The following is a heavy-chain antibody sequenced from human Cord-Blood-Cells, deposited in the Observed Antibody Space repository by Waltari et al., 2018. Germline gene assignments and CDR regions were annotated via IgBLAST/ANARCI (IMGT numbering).Heavy chain of an antibody. V-gene: IGHV3-49*04. CDR3: TRDGGITIFGVVIIRAFDI. Sequence: EVQLVESGGGLVQPGRSLRLSCTASGFTFGDYAMSWVRQAPGKGLEWVGFNRSKANGGKKENAKSVKVRLSSSRDDSKSIAYRKMNSLKTEDTAGYYCTRDGGITIFGVVIIRAFDIWGQGTMVTVSS. J-gene: IGHJ3*02. D-gene: IGHD3-3*01. CDR1: GFTFGDYA. CDR2: NRSKANGGKK.